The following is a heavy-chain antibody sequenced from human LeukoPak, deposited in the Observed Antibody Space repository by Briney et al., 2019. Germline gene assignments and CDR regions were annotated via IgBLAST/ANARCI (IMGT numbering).Heavy chain of an antibody. Sequence: ASVKVSCKASGYTFTGYYMHWVRQAPGQGLEWMGIINPSGGSTSYAQKFQGRVTMTRDMSTSTVYMELGSLRSDDTAVYYCARDLKRGYSSGRYSWGTGSSNDYWGQGTLVTVSS. CDR3: ARDLKRGYSSGRYSWGTGSSNDY. D-gene: IGHD6-19*01. J-gene: IGHJ4*02. V-gene: IGHV1-46*01. CDR1: GYTFTGYY. CDR2: INPSGGST.